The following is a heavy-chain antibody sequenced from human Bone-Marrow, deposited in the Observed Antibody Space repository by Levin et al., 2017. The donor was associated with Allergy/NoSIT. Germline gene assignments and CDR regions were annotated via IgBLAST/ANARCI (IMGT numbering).Heavy chain of an antibody. V-gene: IGHV3-23*01. CDR2: ISNNGDST. Sequence: LSLPCAASGFSFRTYAASWVRQAPGKGLEWVSAISNNGDSTYYADSVKGRFTISRDNSKNTLYLQMNSLRVEDTALYYCAPYTYYFDYWGQGTLVTVSS. CDR3: APYTYYFDY. J-gene: IGHJ4*02. CDR1: GFSFRTYA. D-gene: IGHD2-8*01.